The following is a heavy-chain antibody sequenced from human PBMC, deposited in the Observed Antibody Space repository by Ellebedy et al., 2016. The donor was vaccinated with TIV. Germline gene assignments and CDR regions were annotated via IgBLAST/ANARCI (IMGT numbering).Heavy chain of an antibody. V-gene: IGHV3-23*01. J-gene: IGHJ3*02. CDR1: GFTFDTFA. CDR3: ARVVDNAFDI. CDR2: IGGSGGSP. Sequence: GESLKISCVASGFTFDTFAMTWVRQAPGKGLEWVSRIGGSGGSPMYADSVRGRFTISRDNSKNTLYLQMNSLRAGDTALYYCARVVDNAFDIWGQGTMVTVSS. D-gene: IGHD3-10*01.